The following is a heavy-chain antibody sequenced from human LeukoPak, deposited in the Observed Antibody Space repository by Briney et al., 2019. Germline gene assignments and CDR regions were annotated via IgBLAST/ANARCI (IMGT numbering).Heavy chain of an antibody. Sequence: GGSVKVSCKASGYTFTSYDINWVRQATGQGLEWMGWMNPNSGNTGYAQKFQGRVTITRNTSISTAYMELSSLRSEDTAVYYCAREAPRIAVAGIETDYWGQGTLVTVSS. J-gene: IGHJ4*02. CDR1: GYTFTSYD. CDR2: MNPNSGNT. V-gene: IGHV1-8*03. CDR3: AREAPRIAVAGIETDY. D-gene: IGHD6-19*01.